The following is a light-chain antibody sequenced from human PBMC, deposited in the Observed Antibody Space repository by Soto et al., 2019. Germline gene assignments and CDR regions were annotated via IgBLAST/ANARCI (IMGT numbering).Light chain of an antibody. J-gene: IGKJ1*01. CDR1: QSVSNTD. V-gene: IGKV3-20*01. CDR2: GAS. Sequence: EIVLTRSPGTPSVSPGESATLSCRASQSVSNTDLAWYQQKFGQAPMLLIYGASSRATGISARFTGSGSGTDFTLTISRLEPEDFAVYYCQQYGRSPWTFGQGTTVEIK. CDR3: QQYGRSPWT.